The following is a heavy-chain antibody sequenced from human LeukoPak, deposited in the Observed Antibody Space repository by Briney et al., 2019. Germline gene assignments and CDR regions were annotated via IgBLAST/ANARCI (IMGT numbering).Heavy chain of an antibody. J-gene: IGHJ4*02. Sequence: GSLRLSCVASGFTFSRHSMNWVRQAPGKGLEWVSSMSSSSGLIYYGDSVKGRFTVSRDNAKRSLYLQMNSLRADDTAVYYCAREFDGSASGAGYWGQGTLVTVSS. CDR1: GFTFSRHS. CDR3: AREFDGSASGAGY. D-gene: IGHD1-26*01. CDR2: MSSSSGLI. V-gene: IGHV3-21*01.